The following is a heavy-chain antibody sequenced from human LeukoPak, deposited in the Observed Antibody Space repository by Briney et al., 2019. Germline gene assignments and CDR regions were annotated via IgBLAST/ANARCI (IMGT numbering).Heavy chain of an antibody. CDR1: GDSIRSNSYY. V-gene: IGHV4-39*07. CDR2: IYYSGST. Sequence: SETLSLTCNVSGDSIRSNSYYWGWIRQPPGKGLEWIGSIYYSGSTYYNPSLKSRVTISVDTSKNQFSLKLSSVTAADTAVYYCARGPLGYCSSTSCRPHHNWFDPWGQGTLVTVSS. D-gene: IGHD2-2*01. CDR3: ARGPLGYCSSTSCRPHHNWFDP. J-gene: IGHJ5*02.